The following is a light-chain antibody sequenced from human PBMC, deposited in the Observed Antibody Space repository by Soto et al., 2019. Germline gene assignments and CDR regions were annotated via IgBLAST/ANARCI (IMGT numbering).Light chain of an antibody. Sequence: QTVVTQPPSTSGTPGQRVTISCSGSSSNIGSNTVNWYQQLPGTAPQLLIYSNNRRPSGVPDRFSGSKSGTSASLAISGLQSEDEADYYCAAWDDSLNGPVFGGGTKVTVL. CDR2: SNN. J-gene: IGLJ3*02. V-gene: IGLV1-44*01. CDR3: AAWDDSLNGPV. CDR1: SSNIGSNT.